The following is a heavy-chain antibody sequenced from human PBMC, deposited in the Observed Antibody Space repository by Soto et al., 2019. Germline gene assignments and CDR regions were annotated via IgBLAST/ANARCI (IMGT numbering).Heavy chain of an antibody. J-gene: IGHJ4*02. CDR3: ARPSGSSWDPYDD. CDR2: INSDGSST. V-gene: IGHV3-74*01. Sequence: GGSLRLSCAASGFTFSSYWMHWVRQAPGKGLVWVSRINSDGSSTSYADSVKGRFTISRDNAKNMLYLQMNSLRAEDTAVYYCARPSGSSWDPYDDWGQGTLVTVSS. D-gene: IGHD6-13*01. CDR1: GFTFSSYW.